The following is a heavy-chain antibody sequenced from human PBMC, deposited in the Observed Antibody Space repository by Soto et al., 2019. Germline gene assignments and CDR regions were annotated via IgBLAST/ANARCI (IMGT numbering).Heavy chain of an antibody. Sequence: PSETLSLTCTVSGGSISSYYWSWIRQPPGKGLEWIGYIYYSGSTNYNPSLKSRVTISVGTSKNQFSLKLSSVTAADTAVYYCARHRRSGYSYGQDHYYYYYYMDVWGKGTTVTVSS. D-gene: IGHD5-18*01. CDR1: GGSISSYY. V-gene: IGHV4-59*08. J-gene: IGHJ6*03. CDR3: ARHRRSGYSYGQDHYYYYYYMDV. CDR2: IYYSGST.